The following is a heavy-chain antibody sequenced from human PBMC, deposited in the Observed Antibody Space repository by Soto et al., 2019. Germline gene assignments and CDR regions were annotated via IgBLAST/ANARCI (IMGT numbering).Heavy chain of an antibody. D-gene: IGHD3-9*01. CDR2: ISADNGNT. CDR1: GYTFRTSV. CDR3: ARASQYDTLTRYDSYYYYMAV. Sequence: QIQLVQSGPEVKKPGASVKVSCKASGYTFRTSVLSWVRQAPGQGLEWVGWISADNGNTNYAQKFQGRVTLTTDTSTSTGYMELRSLRFDDTAVYYCARASQYDTLTRYDSYYYYMAVGGEGTAVTVS. J-gene: IGHJ6*03. V-gene: IGHV1-18*01.